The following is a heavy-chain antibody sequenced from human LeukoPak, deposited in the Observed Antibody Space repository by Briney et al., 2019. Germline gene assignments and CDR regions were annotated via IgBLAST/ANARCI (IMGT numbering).Heavy chain of an antibody. J-gene: IGHJ6*03. D-gene: IGHD1-14*01. CDR2: ISWNSGSI. Sequence: GGSLRLSCAGSGCTFDDYAMHWVRQAPGKGLEWVSGISWNSGSIGYADSVKGRFTISRDNAKNSLYLQMNSLRAEDMALYYCAKATTTTSYMDVWGKGTTVTVSS. V-gene: IGHV3-9*03. CDR1: GCTFDDYA. CDR3: AKATTTTSYMDV.